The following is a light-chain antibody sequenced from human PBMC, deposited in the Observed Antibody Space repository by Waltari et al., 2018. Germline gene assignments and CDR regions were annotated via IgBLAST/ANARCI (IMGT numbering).Light chain of an antibody. CDR2: EVT. CDR3: CSYVGLGIYV. Sequence: QSGLTQPASVSGSPGQSITISCTGTSSDGGNYNLVSWYQQYAGQAPKLMVYEVTTRASGVSDRVSGSKSGNTASLTISGLQSEDEADYYCCSYVGLGIYVFGTGTKVTVL. J-gene: IGLJ1*01. V-gene: IGLV2-23*02. CDR1: SSDGGNYNL.